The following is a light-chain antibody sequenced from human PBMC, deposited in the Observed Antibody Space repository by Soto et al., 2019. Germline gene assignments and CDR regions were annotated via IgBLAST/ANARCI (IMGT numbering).Light chain of an antibody. CDR3: QQYGTAPPMYT. CDR2: GAS. CDR1: QSANSNY. Sequence: EIVLTQSPGTLSLSPGERATLSCRASQSANSNYLAWYQQKPGQAPRLLIYGASTRATGIPDRFSASGSGTDFTLTSSRLEHEDFAVYYCQQYGTAPPMYTFGQGTKLEIK. V-gene: IGKV3-20*01. J-gene: IGKJ2*01.